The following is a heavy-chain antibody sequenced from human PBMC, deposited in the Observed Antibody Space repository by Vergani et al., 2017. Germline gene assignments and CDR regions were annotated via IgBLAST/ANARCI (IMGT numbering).Heavy chain of an antibody. CDR3: ARDSEVVVITGGYLY. V-gene: IGHV3-21*01. CDR1: GFTFSSYA. Sequence: VQLVESGGGVVQPGRSLRLSCAASGFTFSSYAMHWVRQAPGKGLEWVSSISSSSSYIYYADSVKGRFTISRDNAKNSLYLQMNSLRAEDTAVYYCARDSEVVVITGGYLYWGQGTLVTVSS. D-gene: IGHD3-22*01. J-gene: IGHJ4*02. CDR2: ISSSSSYI.